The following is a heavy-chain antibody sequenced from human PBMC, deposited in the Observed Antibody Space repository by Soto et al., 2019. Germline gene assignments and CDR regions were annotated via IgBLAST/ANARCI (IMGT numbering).Heavy chain of an antibody. D-gene: IGHD3-3*01. V-gene: IGHV5-51*01. CDR2: IYPGDSDT. Sequence: GGFWKISCKVFGNSFTSYWMAGGGQRPGRGLEWGGIIYPGDSDTRYSPSFQGQVTISADKSISTAYLQWSSLKASDTAMYYCARQKSLTITIFGVVTTSDSNWFDPWGPGTLVTVSS. CDR3: ARQKSLTITIFGVVTTSDSNWFDP. J-gene: IGHJ5*02. CDR1: GNSFTSYW.